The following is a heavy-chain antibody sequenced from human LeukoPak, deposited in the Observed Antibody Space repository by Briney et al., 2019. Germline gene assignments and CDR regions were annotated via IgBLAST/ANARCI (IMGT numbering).Heavy chain of an antibody. D-gene: IGHD3-22*01. CDR2: IYPGDSDT. Sequence: GESLKISCKGSGYSFTSYWIGWVRQMPGKGLEWMGIIYPGDSDTRYSPSFQGQVTISADKSVNTAYLQFSRLKASDTAIYYCARAIDYDPFDFWGQGTLVTVSS. CDR1: GYSFTSYW. CDR3: ARAIDYDPFDF. V-gene: IGHV5-51*01. J-gene: IGHJ4*02.